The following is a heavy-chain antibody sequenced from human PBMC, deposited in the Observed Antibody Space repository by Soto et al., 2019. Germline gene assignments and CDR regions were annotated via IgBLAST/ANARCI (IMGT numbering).Heavy chain of an antibody. CDR1: GFTFSSYW. CDR2: IKQAGREK. Sequence: EVQLVESGGGLVQPGGSLRLSCAASGFTFSSYWMSWVRQAPGKGLERVANIKQAGREKYYVDSVKGRFTISRDNAKNPLDLQMNSLRAEDTAVYYCARTYGGKELGAFDIWGQGTMVAVSS. J-gene: IGHJ3*02. V-gene: IGHV3-7*05. D-gene: IGHD4-17*01. CDR3: ARTYGGKELGAFDI.